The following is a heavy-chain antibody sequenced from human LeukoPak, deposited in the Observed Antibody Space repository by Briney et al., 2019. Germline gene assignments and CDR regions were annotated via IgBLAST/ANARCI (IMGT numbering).Heavy chain of an antibody. Sequence: WASVKVSCKASGYTFTGYYIHWVRQAPGQGLEWMGWINPNSGDTNYAQKFQVRVTMTRDTSISTAYMYLRPDDTAVYYCALQGGSGTYLHYWGQGTLVTVSS. J-gene: IGHJ4*02. V-gene: IGHV1-2*02. CDR1: GYTFTGYY. D-gene: IGHD2-15*01. CDR3: ALQGGSGTYLHY. CDR2: INPNSGDT.